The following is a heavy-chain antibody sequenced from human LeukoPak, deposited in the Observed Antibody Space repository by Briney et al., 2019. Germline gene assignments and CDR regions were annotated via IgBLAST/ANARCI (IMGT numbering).Heavy chain of an antibody. CDR2: IIPIFGTA. J-gene: IGHJ4*02. CDR1: GGPFSSYA. CDR3: ARRGEVSQAEFDY. Sequence: GSSVKVSCKASGGPFSSYAISWVRQAPGQGLEWMGRIIPIFGTANYAQKFQGRVTITTDESTSTAYMELSSLRSEDTAVYYCARRGEVSQAEFDYWGQGTLVTVSS. V-gene: IGHV1-69*05. D-gene: IGHD3-10*01.